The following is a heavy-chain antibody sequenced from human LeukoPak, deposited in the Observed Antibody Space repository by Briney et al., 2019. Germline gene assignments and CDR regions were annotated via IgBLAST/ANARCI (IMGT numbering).Heavy chain of an antibody. D-gene: IGHD3-10*01. V-gene: IGHV1-46*01. Sequence: ASVKVSCKASGYTFTSYYMHWVRQAPGQGLEWMGIINPSGGSTSYAQEFQGRVTMTRDMSTSTVYMELSSLRSEDTAVYYCARDSRTRHGSGSANFDYWGQGTLVTVSS. CDR2: INPSGGST. CDR1: GYTFTSYY. J-gene: IGHJ4*02. CDR3: ARDSRTRHGSGSANFDY.